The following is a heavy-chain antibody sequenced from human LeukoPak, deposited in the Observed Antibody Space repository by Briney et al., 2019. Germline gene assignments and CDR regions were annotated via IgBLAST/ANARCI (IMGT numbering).Heavy chain of an antibody. V-gene: IGHV4-34*01. CDR1: GGSFSGYF. CDR2: INHSGST. D-gene: IGHD1-26*01. J-gene: IGHJ5*02. CDR3: ARGPLPTPNWFDP. Sequence: SETLSLTCAVYGGSFSGYFWSWIRQPPGKGLEWIGEINHSGSTNYNPSLKSRVTISVDTSKNQFFLKLSSVTAADTAVYYCARGPLPTPNWFDPWGQGTLVTVSS.